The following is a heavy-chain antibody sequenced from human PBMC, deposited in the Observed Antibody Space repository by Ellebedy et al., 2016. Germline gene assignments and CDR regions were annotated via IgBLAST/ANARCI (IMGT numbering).Heavy chain of an antibody. CDR1: GFTFSSYS. J-gene: IGHJ4*02. D-gene: IGHD1-1*01. Sequence: GGSLRLSCAASGFTFSSYSMNWVRQAPGKGLEWVSSISSSSSYIYYADSVKGRFTISRDNAKNSLYLQMNSLRAEDTAVYYCARDHDLTANFDYWGQGTLVTVSS. CDR2: ISSSSSYI. CDR3: ARDHDLTANFDY. V-gene: IGHV3-21*01.